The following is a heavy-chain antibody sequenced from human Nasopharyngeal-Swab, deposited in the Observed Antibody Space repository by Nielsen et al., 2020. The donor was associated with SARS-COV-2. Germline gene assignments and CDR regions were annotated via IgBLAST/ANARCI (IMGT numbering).Heavy chain of an antibody. CDR2: IYPGDCDT. Sequence: VRQMPGKGLEWMGIIYPGDCDTRYSPSFQGQVTISADKSISTAYLQWSSLKASDTAMYYCARRDDSYYFDYWGQGTLVTVSS. V-gene: IGHV5-51*01. D-gene: IGHD3-3*01. J-gene: IGHJ4*02. CDR3: ARRDDSYYFDY.